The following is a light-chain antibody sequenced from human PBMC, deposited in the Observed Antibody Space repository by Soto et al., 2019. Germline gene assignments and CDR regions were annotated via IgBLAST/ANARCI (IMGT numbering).Light chain of an antibody. V-gene: IGKV3D-15*01. CDR2: GAS. CDR3: QQYNNWPPIT. J-gene: IGKJ5*01. Sequence: TVMTQSPTILSVSLGERATLSCRASQSVSSSYLAWYQQKPGQAPRLLIYGASSRATGIPDRFSGSGSGTEFTLTISSLPSEDFAVYYCQQYNNWPPITFGQGTRLEIK. CDR1: QSVSSSY.